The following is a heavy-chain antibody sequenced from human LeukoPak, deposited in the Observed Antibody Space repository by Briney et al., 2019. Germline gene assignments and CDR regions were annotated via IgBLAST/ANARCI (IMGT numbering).Heavy chain of an antibody. CDR3: AKVGMVTTTPGYFDY. CDR2: IRYDGSNK. D-gene: IGHD4-17*01. J-gene: IGHJ4*02. Sequence: GGSLGLSCAASGFPFSTYGMHWVRQAPAKGLEGVSFIRYDGSNKHYADSVKGRFTISRDNSKNTLYLQMNSLRAEDTAVYYCAKVGMVTTTPGYFDYWGQGTLVSVSS. V-gene: IGHV3-30*02. CDR1: GFPFSTYG.